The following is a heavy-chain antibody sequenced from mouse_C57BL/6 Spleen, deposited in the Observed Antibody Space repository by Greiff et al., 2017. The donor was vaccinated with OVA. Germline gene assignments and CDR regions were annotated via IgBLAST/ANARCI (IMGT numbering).Heavy chain of an antibody. J-gene: IGHJ3*01. CDR2: IYPGSGST. V-gene: IGHV1-55*01. CDR3: ARERVVTTGGGFAY. Sequence: QVQLQQSGAELVKPGASVKMSCKASGYTFTSYWITWVKQRPGQGLEWIGDIYPGSGSTNYNEKFKSKATLTVDTSSSTAYMQLSSLTSEDSAVYYCARERVVTTGGGFAYWGQGTLVTVSA. CDR1: GYTFTSYW. D-gene: IGHD2-2*01.